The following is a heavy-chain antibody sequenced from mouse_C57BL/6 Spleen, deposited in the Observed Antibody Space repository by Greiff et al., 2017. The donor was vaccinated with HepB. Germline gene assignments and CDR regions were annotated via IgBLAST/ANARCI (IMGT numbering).Heavy chain of an antibody. CDR1: GYTFTDYY. CDR2: INPYNGGT. V-gene: IGHV1-19*01. D-gene: IGHD2-4*01. Sequence: EVQLQQSGPVLVKPGASVKMSCKASGYTFTDYYMNWVKQSHGKSLEWIGVINPYNGGTSYNQKFKGKATLTVDKSSSTAYMELNSLTSEDSAVYYCAPRPYDYDAYWYFDVWGTGTTVTVSS. J-gene: IGHJ1*03. CDR3: APRPYDYDAYWYFDV.